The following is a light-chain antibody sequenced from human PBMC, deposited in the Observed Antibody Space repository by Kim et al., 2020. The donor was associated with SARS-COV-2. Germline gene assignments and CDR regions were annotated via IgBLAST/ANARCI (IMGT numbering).Light chain of an antibody. CDR1: SSDVGGYDY. Sequence: GQSVTISCTGTSSDVGGYDYVSWYQQHPGKAPKLMIYEVTKRPSGVPDRFSGSKSGNTASLTVSGLQAEDEADYYCGSYGGSNNLVFGGGTQLTVL. CDR2: EVT. CDR3: GSYGGSNNLV. J-gene: IGLJ3*02. V-gene: IGLV2-8*01.